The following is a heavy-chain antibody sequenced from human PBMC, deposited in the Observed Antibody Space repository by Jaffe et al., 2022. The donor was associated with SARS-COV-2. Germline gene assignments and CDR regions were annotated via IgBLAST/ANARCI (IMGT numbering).Heavy chain of an antibody. CDR2: INSDGSST. CDR3: ARELSITIFGVVRATCGMDV. Sequence: EVQLVESGGGLVQPGGSLRLSCAASGFTFSSYWMHWVRQAPGKGLVWVSRINSDGSSTSYADSVKGRFTISRDNAKNTLYLQMNSLRAEDTAVYYCARELSITIFGVVRATCGMDVWGQGTTVTVSS. D-gene: IGHD3-3*01. V-gene: IGHV3-74*01. J-gene: IGHJ6*02. CDR1: GFTFSSYW.